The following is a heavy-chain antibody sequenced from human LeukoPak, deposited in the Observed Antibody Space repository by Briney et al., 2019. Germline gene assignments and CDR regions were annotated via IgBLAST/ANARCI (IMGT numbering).Heavy chain of an antibody. CDR3: ARVQGCSGGTCYFHY. CDR1: GFTFINYW. J-gene: IGHJ4*02. D-gene: IGHD2-15*01. Sequence: QPGGSLILSCAASGFTFINYWMVWVRHAPGKGLLWVSRINSDGSSTTYADSVKGRFTISRDNAKNTVYLQMNSLRAEDTAVYYCARVQGCSGGTCYFHYRGQGTLVTVSS. V-gene: IGHV3-74*01. CDR2: INSDGSST.